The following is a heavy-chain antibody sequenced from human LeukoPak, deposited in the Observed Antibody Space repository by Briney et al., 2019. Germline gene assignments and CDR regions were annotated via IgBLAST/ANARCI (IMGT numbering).Heavy chain of an antibody. V-gene: IGHV4-61*02. CDR1: GGSISSGSYS. J-gene: IGHJ5*02. CDR3: AGEASSWRENWFDP. Sequence: RASETLSLTCTVSGGSISSGSYSWSWIRQPAGKGLEWIGRIYTSGSTNYNPSLKSRVTISVDTSKNQLSLRLSSVTAADTAVYYCAGEASSWRENWFDPWGQGTLVTVSS. CDR2: IYTSGST. D-gene: IGHD6-13*01.